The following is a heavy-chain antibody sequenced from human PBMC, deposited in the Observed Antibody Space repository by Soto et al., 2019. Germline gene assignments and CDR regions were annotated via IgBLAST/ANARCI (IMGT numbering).Heavy chain of an antibody. CDR1: GFSFRNYA. V-gene: IGHV3-23*01. D-gene: IGHD1-1*01. Sequence: EVQLLESGGGLVQPGGSLRLSCAASGFSFRNYAMTWVRQAPGKGLEWVSGLSGSGTMRYYADSVRGRFIISRDNAKNTLFLQMDNLRVEYSAVYYCAKEAEENENVPIPGDNWGQGTPVTVSS. J-gene: IGHJ4*02. CDR2: LSGSGTMR. CDR3: AKEAEENENVPIPGDN.